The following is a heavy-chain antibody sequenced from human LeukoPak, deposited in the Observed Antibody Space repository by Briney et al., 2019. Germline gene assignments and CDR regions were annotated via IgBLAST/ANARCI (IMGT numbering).Heavy chain of an antibody. D-gene: IGHD5-24*01. CDR3: ARENEWTRDGYNPVDY. CDR1: GYTFTSYG. V-gene: IGHV1-18*01. J-gene: IGHJ4*02. CDR2: ISAYNGNT. Sequence: ASVKVSCKASGYTFTSYGISWVRQAPGQGLKWMGWISAYNGNTNYAQKLRGRVTMTTDTSTSTAYMELRSLRSDDTAVYYCARENEWTRDGYNPVDYWGQGTLVTVSS.